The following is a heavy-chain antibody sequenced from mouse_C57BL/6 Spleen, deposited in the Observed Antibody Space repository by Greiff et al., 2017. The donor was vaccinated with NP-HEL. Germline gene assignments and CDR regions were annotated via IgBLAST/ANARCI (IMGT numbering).Heavy chain of an antibody. CDR3: TRDRFITTVVATEYYAMDY. J-gene: IGHJ4*01. D-gene: IGHD1-1*01. V-gene: IGHV5-9-1*02. Sequence: DVMLVESGEGLVKPGGSLKLSCAASGFTFSSYAMSWVRQTPEKRLEWVAYISSGGDSIYYADTVKGRFTISRDNARNTLYLQMISLKSEDTAMYYCTRDRFITTVVATEYYAMDYWGQGTSVTVSS. CDR2: ISSGGDSI. CDR1: GFTFSSYA.